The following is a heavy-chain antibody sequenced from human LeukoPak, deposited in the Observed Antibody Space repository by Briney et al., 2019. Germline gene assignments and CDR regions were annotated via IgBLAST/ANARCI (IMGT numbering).Heavy chain of an antibody. Sequence: SETLSLTCTVSGGSLSDYYWTWIRQPAGKGLEWIGRIYTSGSTNYNPSLKSRVTMSVDTSKNQFSLKLSSVTAADTAVYYCAREETVVVPAAPRLNWFDPWGQGTLVTVSS. J-gene: IGHJ5*02. CDR2: IYTSGST. CDR1: GGSLSDYY. V-gene: IGHV4-4*07. CDR3: AREETVVVPAAPRLNWFDP. D-gene: IGHD2-2*01.